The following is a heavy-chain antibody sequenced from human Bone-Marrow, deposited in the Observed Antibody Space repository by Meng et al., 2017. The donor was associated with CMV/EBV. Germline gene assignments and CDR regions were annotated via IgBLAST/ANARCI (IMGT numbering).Heavy chain of an antibody. J-gene: IGHJ3*02. CDR1: GFTFSSYA. Sequence: GESLKISCAASGFTFSSYAMHWVRQAPGKGLEWVAVISYDGSNKYYADSVKGRFTISRDNSKNTLYLQMNSLRTEDTAVYYCARDHYYDSSGYSNAFDIWGQGTMVTVSS. D-gene: IGHD3-22*01. CDR3: ARDHYYDSSGYSNAFDI. V-gene: IGHV3-30*04. CDR2: ISYDGSNK.